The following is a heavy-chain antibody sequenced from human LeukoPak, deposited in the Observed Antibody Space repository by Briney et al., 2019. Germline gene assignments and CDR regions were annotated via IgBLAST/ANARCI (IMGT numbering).Heavy chain of an antibody. V-gene: IGHV1-8*01. J-gene: IGHJ4*02. CDR2: MNPNSGNT. CDR1: GYTFSSYD. Sequence: ASVKVSCKASGYTFSSYDINWVRQATGQGLEWMGWMNPNSGNTDYAQRFQGRVTMTRNTSISTAYMELSSLRPEDTAVYYCARGDFGDYFLDYWGQGTLVTVSS. D-gene: IGHD4-17*01. CDR3: ARGDFGDYFLDY.